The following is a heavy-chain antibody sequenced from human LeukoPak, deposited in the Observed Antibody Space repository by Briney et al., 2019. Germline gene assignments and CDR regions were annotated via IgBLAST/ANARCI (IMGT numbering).Heavy chain of an antibody. CDR3: AKEYSSSSGFDY. J-gene: IGHJ4*02. CDR2: ISWNSGSI. V-gene: IGHV3-9*01. Sequence: PGRSLRLSCAASGFTFDDYAMHWVRQAPGKGLEWVSGISWNSGSIGYADSVKGRFTISRDNAKNSLYLQMNSLRAEDTALYYCAKEYSSSSGFDYWGQGTLVTVSS. D-gene: IGHD6-6*01. CDR1: GFTFDDYA.